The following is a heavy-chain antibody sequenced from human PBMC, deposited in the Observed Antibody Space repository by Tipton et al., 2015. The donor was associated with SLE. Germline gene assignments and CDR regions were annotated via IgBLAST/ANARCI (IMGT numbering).Heavy chain of an antibody. CDR2: IYYTGST. Sequence: TLSLTCTVSGGSISSYYWSWIRQTPGKGLEWIGYIYYTGSTKFNPSLKSRVSISLDTSKNQFSLKLSSVTAADTAVYYCARLLWPQEGVQGVINEVDYWGQGTLVTVSS. D-gene: IGHD3-10*01. J-gene: IGHJ4*02. CDR1: GGSISSYY. V-gene: IGHV4-59*08. CDR3: ARLLWPQEGVQGVINEVDY.